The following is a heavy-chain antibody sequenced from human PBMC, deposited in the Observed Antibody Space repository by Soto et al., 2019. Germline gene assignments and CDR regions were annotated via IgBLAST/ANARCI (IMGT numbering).Heavy chain of an antibody. J-gene: IGHJ4*02. V-gene: IGHV3-7*01. CDR3: ARLRYNMGAGAFDY. CDR1: GFTFSSYW. D-gene: IGHD1-20*01. CDR2: IKQDGSEK. Sequence: EVQLVESGGGLVQPGGSLRLSCAASGFTFSSYWMTWVRQAPGKGLEWVANIKQDGSEKYYVDSVKGRFTISKDNAKNSLFLQMNSLRVEDTAVYYCARLRYNMGAGAFDYWGQGTLVTVSS.